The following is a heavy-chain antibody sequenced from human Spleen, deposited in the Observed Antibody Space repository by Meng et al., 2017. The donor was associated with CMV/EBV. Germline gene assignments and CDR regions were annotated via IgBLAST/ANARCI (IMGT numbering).Heavy chain of an antibody. CDR2: IKQAAT. J-gene: IGHJ6*02. CDR1: GFTFSDFW. Sequence: GGSLRLSCAASGFTFSDFWMSWVRQPPGKGLEWVANIKQAATSVKGRFTISRDNAKNSLYLQINSLRAEDTAVYYCARARSWGGPTLLGMDVWGQGATVTVSS. D-gene: IGHD6-13*01. CDR3: ARARSWGGPTLLGMDV. V-gene: IGHV3-7*01.